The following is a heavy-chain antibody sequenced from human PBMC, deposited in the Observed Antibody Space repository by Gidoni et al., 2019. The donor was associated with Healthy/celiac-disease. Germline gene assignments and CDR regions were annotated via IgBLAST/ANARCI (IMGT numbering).Heavy chain of an antibody. V-gene: IGHV3-9*01. CDR3: AKDMGVDWNDLSFDY. J-gene: IGHJ4*02. CDR1: GFTFDDYA. CDR2: ISWNSGSI. Sequence: EVQLVASGGGLVQPGRSLRLSCAASGFTFDDYAMHWVRQAPGQGLEWVSGISWNSGSIGYADSVKGRFTISRDDAKNSLYLQMNSLRAEDTALYYCAKDMGVDWNDLSFDYWGQGTLVTVSS. D-gene: IGHD1-1*01.